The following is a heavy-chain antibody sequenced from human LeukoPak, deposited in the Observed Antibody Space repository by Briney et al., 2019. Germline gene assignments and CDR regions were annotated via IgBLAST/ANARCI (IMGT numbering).Heavy chain of an antibody. V-gene: IGHV3-74*01. CDR3: ARRQYRSSWYYFDY. D-gene: IGHD6-13*01. J-gene: IGHJ4*02. CDR1: GFSLSSYW. CDR2: INSDGSTT. Sequence: PGGSLRLSCAASGFSLSSYWMHWVRQAPGKGLVWVSRINSDGSTTNYADSVKGRFTISRDKAKNTLYLQMNSLRAEDTAVYYCARRQYRSSWYYFDYWGQGTLVTVSS.